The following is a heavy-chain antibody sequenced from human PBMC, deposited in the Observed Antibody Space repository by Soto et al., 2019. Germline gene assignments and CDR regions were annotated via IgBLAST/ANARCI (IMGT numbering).Heavy chain of an antibody. CDR2: XIXIFGTA. Sequence: QVQLVQSGAEVKKPGSSVKVSCKASGGTFSSYXIXWVRXAXGXXXXXXXXXIXIFGTANYAQKFQGRVTITADESTSTAYMELSSLRSEDTAVYYCARGRCGGDCYSVWYYYYGMDVWGQGTTVTVSS. CDR3: ARGRCGGDCYSVWYYYYGMDV. D-gene: IGHD2-21*02. J-gene: IGHJ6*02. CDR1: GGTFSSYX. V-gene: IGHV1-69*01.